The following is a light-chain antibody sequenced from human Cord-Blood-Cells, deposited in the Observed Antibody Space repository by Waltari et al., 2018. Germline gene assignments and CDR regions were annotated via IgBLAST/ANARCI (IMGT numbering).Light chain of an antibody. CDR1: QGISSY. CDR3: QQLNSYPLT. V-gene: IGKV1-9*01. J-gene: IGKJ4*01. Sequence: DIQLTQSPSFLSASVGDRVTITCRASQGISSYLAWYQQKPGKAPKLLIYAASSLQSGVPSRFSGSGSGTAFTLTISSLQPEDFATYYCQQLNSYPLTFGGGTKVENK. CDR2: AAS.